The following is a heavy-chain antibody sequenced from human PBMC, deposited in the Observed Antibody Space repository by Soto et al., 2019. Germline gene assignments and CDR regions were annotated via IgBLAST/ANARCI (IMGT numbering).Heavy chain of an antibody. Sequence: ASVKVSCKAPGDSVSNDYRHWVRQAPGQGFEWLGLISPFGGATAYAQRFEGRVTVTMDKSSTTFYLELSSLRSDDTAVYYCAKGRGGKTVANLGMDVWGQGGTVTVSS. D-gene: IGHD3-16*01. J-gene: IGHJ6*02. CDR1: GDSVSNDY. V-gene: IGHV1-46*01. CDR3: AKGRGGKTVANLGMDV. CDR2: ISPFGGAT.